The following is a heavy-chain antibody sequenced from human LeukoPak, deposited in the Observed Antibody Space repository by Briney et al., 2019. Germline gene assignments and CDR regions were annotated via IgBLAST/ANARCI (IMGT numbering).Heavy chain of an antibody. D-gene: IGHD5-12*01. CDR3: ARHRTMTSGYDF. J-gene: IGHJ4*02. CDR1: GGSISPYY. CDR2: THYSGST. Sequence: SETLSLTCTVSGGSISPYYWSWIRQPPGKGLEWIGYTHYSGSTNYNPSLKSRVTISIDTSKNRISLKLSSVAAADTAVYYCARHRTMTSGYDFWGRGTLVAVSS. V-gene: IGHV4-59*08.